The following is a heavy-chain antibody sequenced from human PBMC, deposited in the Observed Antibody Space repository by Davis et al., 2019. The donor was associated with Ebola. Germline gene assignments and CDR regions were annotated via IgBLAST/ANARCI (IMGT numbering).Heavy chain of an antibody. V-gene: IGHV5-51*01. CDR2: IYPGDSDT. CDR3: ARAYRSGWSLGLGGY. Sequence: GESLKISCKGSGYSFTSYWIGWVRQMPGKGLEWMGIIYPGDSDTRYSPSFQGQVTISADKSISTAYLQWSSLKASDTAIYYCARAYRSGWSLGLGGYWGQGILVTVSS. J-gene: IGHJ4*02. CDR1: GYSFTSYW. D-gene: IGHD6-19*01.